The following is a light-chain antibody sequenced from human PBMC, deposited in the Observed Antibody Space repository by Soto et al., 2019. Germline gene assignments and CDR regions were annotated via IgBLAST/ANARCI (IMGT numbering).Light chain of an antibody. CDR2: DAS. CDR3: QQYNNFSPWP. CDR1: RTIGDW. V-gene: IGKV1-5*01. Sequence: DIQMTQSPSTLSASVGDRVTITCRASRTIGDWLAWYQQKPGKAPKLLIYDASSLESGVPSRFSGSRSGTEFTLTISSLQPDDFATYYCQQYNNFSPWPFGQGTKVDIK. J-gene: IGKJ1*01.